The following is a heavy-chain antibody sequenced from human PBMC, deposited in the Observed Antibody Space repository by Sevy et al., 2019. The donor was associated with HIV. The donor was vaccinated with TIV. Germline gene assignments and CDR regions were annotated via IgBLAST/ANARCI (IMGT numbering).Heavy chain of an antibody. Sequence: GGSLRLSCAASGFTFNFHGMHWVRQAPGKGLEWVEFIWHDGSNKYMADSVKGRFTISRDNSKNTLFLQMNSLTVEDRAVYYCARETDNSARWLDPRGQGTLVTVSS. D-gene: IGHD4-4*01. CDR1: GFTFNFHG. J-gene: IGHJ5*02. CDR3: ARETDNSARWLDP. V-gene: IGHV3-30*02. CDR2: IWHDGSNK.